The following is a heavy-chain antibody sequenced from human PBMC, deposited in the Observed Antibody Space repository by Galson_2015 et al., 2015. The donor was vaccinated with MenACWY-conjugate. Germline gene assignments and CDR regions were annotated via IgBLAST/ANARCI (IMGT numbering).Heavy chain of an antibody. CDR3: AREAMLSTNVDAIDS. V-gene: IGHV6-1*01. CDR2: TYYKSKWYH. Sequence: CAISGDSVSSHSAAWNWIRQSPSRGLEWLGRTYYKSKWYHDYAASVRSRVTINPDTSKNLITLQLSSLTPEDAAFYYCAREAMLSTNVDAIDSWGQATLVTLSA. J-gene: IGHJ4*02. CDR1: GDSVSSHSAA. D-gene: IGHD2-2*01.